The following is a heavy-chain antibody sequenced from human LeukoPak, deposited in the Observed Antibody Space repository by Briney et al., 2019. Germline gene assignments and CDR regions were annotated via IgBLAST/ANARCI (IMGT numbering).Heavy chain of an antibody. CDR3: ARDDHYNYYYMDV. V-gene: IGHV3-48*01. J-gene: IGHJ6*03. Sequence: GGSLRLSCSASGFIFSTYSMNWVRQAPGKGLEWVSYISSSSSTIYYADSVKGRFTISRDNAENSLYLQMNSLGAEDSAVYYCARDDHYNYYYMDVWGKGTTVTVSS. CDR2: ISSSSSTI. CDR1: GFIFSTYS.